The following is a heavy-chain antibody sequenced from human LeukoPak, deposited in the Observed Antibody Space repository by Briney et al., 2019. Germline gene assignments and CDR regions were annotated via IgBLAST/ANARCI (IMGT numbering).Heavy chain of an antibody. D-gene: IGHD3-10*01. CDR3: ARGEQRSNYYYYLDV. CDR2: IGWDSGGT. CDR1: GFTFDDFA. Sequence: GGSLRLSCAASGFTFDDFAMHWVRQAPGRGLEWVSLIGWDSGGTYYAASVKGRFTISRDNSKNSLYLQMNGLRAEDTALYYCARGEQRSNYYYYLDVWGKGTTVTVSS. V-gene: IGHV3-43D*03. J-gene: IGHJ6*03.